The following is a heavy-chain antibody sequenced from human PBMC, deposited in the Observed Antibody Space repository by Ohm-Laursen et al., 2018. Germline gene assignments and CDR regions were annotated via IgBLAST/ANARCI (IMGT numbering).Heavy chain of an antibody. CDR2: INHIGRT. V-gene: IGHV4-34*01. CDR3: ARGFSGWWGRIDY. J-gene: IGHJ4*02. Sequence: SETLSLTWAVYGGSFSGYDWSWIRQPPGKGLEWIGEINHIGRTNYNPSLKSRVTISVDTSKNQVSLKLSSVTAADTAVYYCARGFSGWWGRIDYWGQGILVTVSS. D-gene: IGHD6-19*01. CDR1: GGSFSGYD.